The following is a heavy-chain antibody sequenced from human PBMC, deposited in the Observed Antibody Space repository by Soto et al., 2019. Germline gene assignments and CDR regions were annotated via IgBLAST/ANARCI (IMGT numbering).Heavy chain of an antibody. D-gene: IGHD3-10*01. Sequence: GGSLRLSCAASGFSFSSYGMHWVRQSPGKGLEWVAAISYEGRNKYYADSVKGRFTISRDNPKNTLDLQMNSLGPEDTAVYYCVKDQILGYYGSGRGGLDIWGQGTKVTVSS. CDR3: VKDQILGYYGSGRGGLDI. CDR1: GFSFSSYG. J-gene: IGHJ3*02. CDR2: ISYEGRNK. V-gene: IGHV3-30*18.